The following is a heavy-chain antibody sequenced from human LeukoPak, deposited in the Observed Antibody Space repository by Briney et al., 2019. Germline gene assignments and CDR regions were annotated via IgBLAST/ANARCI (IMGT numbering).Heavy chain of an antibody. CDR3: AKGGSYRSQPYFDY. CDR2: ISGSGGNT. D-gene: IGHD3-16*02. V-gene: IGHV3-23*01. Sequence: GGSLRLSCAASGFTFSNYAMSWVRQAPGKGLEWVSGISGSGGNTHYADSVKGRFTISRDNSKNTVYLQMNSLRAEDTAVYYCAKGGSYRSQPYFDYWGQGTPVTVSS. J-gene: IGHJ4*02. CDR1: GFTFSNYA.